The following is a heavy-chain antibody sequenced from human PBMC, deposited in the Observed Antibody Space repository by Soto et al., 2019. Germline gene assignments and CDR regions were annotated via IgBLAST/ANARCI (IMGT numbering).Heavy chain of an antibody. V-gene: IGHV4-30-4*01. CDR1: GGSISSGDYY. CDR2: IYYSGST. Sequence: SETLSLTCTVSGGSISSGDYYWSWIRQPPGKGLEWIGYIYYSGSTYYNPSLKSRVTISVDTSKNQFSLKLSSVTAADTAVYYCAREEYQRPWFDPWGQGTLVTVSS. D-gene: IGHD2-2*01. J-gene: IGHJ5*02. CDR3: AREEYQRPWFDP.